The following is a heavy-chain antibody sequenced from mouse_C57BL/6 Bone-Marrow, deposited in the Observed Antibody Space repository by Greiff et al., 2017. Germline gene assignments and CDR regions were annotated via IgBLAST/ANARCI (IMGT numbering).Heavy chain of an antibody. Sequence: EVQLQESGAELVKPGASVKLSCTASGFNIKDYYIHWVKQRTEQGLEWIGRIDPEDGETKYAPKFQDKATLTVDTSSSTAYMELHSLTSEDSAVYFCARDYGSSYWYFDVWGTGTTVTVSS. V-gene: IGHV14-2*01. D-gene: IGHD1-1*01. CDR1: GFNIKDYY. CDR3: ARDYGSSYWYFDV. CDR2: IDPEDGET. J-gene: IGHJ1*03.